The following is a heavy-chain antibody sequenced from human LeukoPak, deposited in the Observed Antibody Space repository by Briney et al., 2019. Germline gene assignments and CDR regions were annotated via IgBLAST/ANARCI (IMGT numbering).Heavy chain of an antibody. CDR1: GGSISSGGYY. J-gene: IGHJ4*02. D-gene: IGHD4-17*01. Sequence: SETLSLTCTVSGGSISSGGYYWSWIRQHPGKGLEWIGYICYSGSTYYNPSLKSRVTISVDTSKNQFSLKLSSVTAADTAVYYCARGTVAKNYFDYWGQGTLVTVSS. CDR3: ARGTVAKNYFDY. CDR2: ICYSGST. V-gene: IGHV4-31*03.